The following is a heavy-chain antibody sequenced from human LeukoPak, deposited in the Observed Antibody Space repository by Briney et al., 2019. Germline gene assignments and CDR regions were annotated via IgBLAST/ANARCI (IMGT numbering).Heavy chain of an antibody. CDR2: MNPNSGNT. J-gene: IGHJ4*02. D-gene: IGHD1-26*01. CDR3: ASSIVGATTLDY. CDR1: GYTFTSYD. V-gene: IGHV1-8*01. Sequence: GASVKVSCKASGYTFTSYDINWVRQATGQGLEWMGWMNPNSGNTGYAQKFQGRVTITRNTSISTAYMELSSLRSEDTAVYYCASSIVGATTLDYWGQGTLVTVSS.